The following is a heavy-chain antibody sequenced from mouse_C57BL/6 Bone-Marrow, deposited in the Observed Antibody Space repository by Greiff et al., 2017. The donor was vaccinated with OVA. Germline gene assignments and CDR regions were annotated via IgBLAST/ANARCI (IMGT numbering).Heavy chain of an antibody. J-gene: IGHJ1*03. Sequence: QVQLQQPGAELVKPGASVKLSCKASGYTFTSYWMQWVNQRPGQGLEWIGEIDPSDSYTNYNQKFKGKATLTVDTSSSTAYMQLSSLTSEDSAVYYCALVATPYWYFDVWGTGTTVTVSS. CDR3: ALVATPYWYFDV. CDR2: IDPSDSYT. D-gene: IGHD1-1*01. V-gene: IGHV1-50*01. CDR1: GYTFTSYW.